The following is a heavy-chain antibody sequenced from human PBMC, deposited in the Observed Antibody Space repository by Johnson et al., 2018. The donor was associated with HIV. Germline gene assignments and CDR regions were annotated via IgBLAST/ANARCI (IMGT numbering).Heavy chain of an antibody. CDR1: GLTFSNYA. V-gene: IGHV3-23*04. CDR3: AKGGVLRWARAGDAFDI. J-gene: IGHJ3*02. CDR2: ITGRSGGS. Sequence: MQLVESGGGLVQPGGSLRLSCAASGLTFSNYAMSWVRQAPGKGLEWVSSITGRSGGSYYADSVKGRFIISRDNSNNTLYLQMNSLTAEDTAIYYCAKGGVLRWARAGDAFDIWGQGTTVIVA. D-gene: IGHD2-21*01.